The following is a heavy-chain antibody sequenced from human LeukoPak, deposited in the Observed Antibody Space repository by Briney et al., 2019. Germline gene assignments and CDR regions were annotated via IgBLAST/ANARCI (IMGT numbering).Heavy chain of an antibody. V-gene: IGHV4-39*07. J-gene: IGHJ4*02. D-gene: IGHD3-22*01. CDR3: ARGLDSSGYFPFDY. Sequence: PSETLSLTCTVSGGSISSSSYYWGWIRQPPGKGLEWIGSIYYSGSTYYNPSLKSRVTISVDTSKNQFSLKLSSVTAADTAVYYCARGLDSSGYFPFDYWGQGTLVTVSS. CDR2: IYYSGST. CDR1: GGSISSSSYY.